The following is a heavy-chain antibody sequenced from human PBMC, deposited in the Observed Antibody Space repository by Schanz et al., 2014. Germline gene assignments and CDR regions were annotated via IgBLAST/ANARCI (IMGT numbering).Heavy chain of an antibody. D-gene: IGHD2-15*01. CDR2: ISGSNGNT. CDR1: GYTFVSYS. V-gene: IGHV1-18*04. Sequence: QVQLVQSGAEVKKPGASVKVSCKASGYTFVSYSMHWVRQAPGQGLEWLGWISGSNGNTNYTQKFQGRVTMTIDPYTSTAYMELRSLRSDDTAVFYCAREIPAGGHFDYWGQGTLVSVSS. CDR3: AREIPAGGHFDY. J-gene: IGHJ4*02.